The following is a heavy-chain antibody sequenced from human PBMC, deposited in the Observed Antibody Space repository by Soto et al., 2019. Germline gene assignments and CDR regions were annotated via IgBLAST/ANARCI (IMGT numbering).Heavy chain of an antibody. CDR2: ISYSGST. J-gene: IGHJ4*02. Sequence: PSETLSLTCTVSGGSISSRSYFWGWIRQPPGKGLEWIGTISYSGSTCYNPSLKSRVTISVDTSKSQFSLKLTSVTAADRAVYYCARGSVDTVDSSGFYEYWGQGTPVTVSS. V-gene: IGHV4-39*01. CDR3: ARGSVDTVDSSGFYEY. D-gene: IGHD3-22*01. CDR1: GGSISSRSYF.